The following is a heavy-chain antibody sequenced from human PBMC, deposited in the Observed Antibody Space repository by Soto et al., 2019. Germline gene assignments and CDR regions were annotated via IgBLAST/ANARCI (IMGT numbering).Heavy chain of an antibody. V-gene: IGHV1-69*02. J-gene: IGHJ6*02. Sequence: QVQLVQSGAEVKKPGSSVKVSCKASGGTFSSYTISWVRQAPGQGLEWMGRIIPILGIANYAQKFQGRVTITADKSTSTAYMELSSLRSEDTAVYYCARAGLPWLYYYYGMDVWGQGTTVTVSS. CDR3: ARAGLPWLYYYYGMDV. CDR1: GGTFSSYT. D-gene: IGHD5-12*01. CDR2: IIPILGIA.